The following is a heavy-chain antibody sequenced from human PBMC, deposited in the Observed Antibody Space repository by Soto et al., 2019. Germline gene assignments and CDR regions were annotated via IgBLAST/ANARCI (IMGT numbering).Heavy chain of an antibody. CDR1: GGSISSGDYY. D-gene: IGHD3-10*01. J-gene: IGHJ5*02. CDR2: IYYSGST. CDR3: ARASEYYYGSGSPRWFDP. V-gene: IGHV4-30-4*01. Sequence: SETLSLTCTVSGGSISSGDYYWSWIRQPPGKGLEWIGYIYYSGSTYYNPSLKSRVTISVDTSKNQFSLKLSSVTAAETAVYYCARASEYYYGSGSPRWFDPWGQGTLVTVSS.